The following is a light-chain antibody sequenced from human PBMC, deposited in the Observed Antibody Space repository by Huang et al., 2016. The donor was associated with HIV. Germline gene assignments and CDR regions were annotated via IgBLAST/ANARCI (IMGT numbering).Light chain of an antibody. CDR3: QQSYTATWT. Sequence: DILLTQSPSSLSASVGDRVTITCRASQTMNNFLNWYQQGPGKAPELLIYSASSLQSGVPSRFSGSGSGTDFTLTISSLQPEDFATYFCQQSYTATWTFGQGTVVNI. V-gene: IGKV1-39*01. J-gene: IGKJ1*01. CDR2: SAS. CDR1: QTMNNF.